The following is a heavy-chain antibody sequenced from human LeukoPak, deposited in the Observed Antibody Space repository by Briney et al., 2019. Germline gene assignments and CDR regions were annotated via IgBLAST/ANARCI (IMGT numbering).Heavy chain of an antibody. CDR2: ISGSGGSA. CDR1: GFTFSSYA. V-gene: IGHV3-23*01. J-gene: IGHJ4*02. D-gene: IGHD1-26*01. Sequence: GGSLRLSCAASGFTFSSYAMSWVRQAPGKGLEWVSAISGSGGSAYYADSVKGRFTISRDNSKNTLYLQMNSLRAEDTAVYYCAKRGDLGSYLDYWGQGTLVTVSS. CDR3: AKRGDLGSYLDY.